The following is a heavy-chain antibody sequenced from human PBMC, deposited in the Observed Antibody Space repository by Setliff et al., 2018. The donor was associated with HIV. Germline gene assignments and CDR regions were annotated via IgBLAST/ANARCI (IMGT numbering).Heavy chain of an antibody. Sequence: SETLSLTCTVSGDSIGDYYWNWIRQPAGKGLEWIGYIHASGKTNYNPSLKSRVTISLDTSKMQFSLHLTSVTAADTAVYYCATLDPSGGNFLAYWGQGTLVTVSS. CDR2: IHASGKT. V-gene: IGHV4-4*09. CDR3: ATLDPSGGNFLAY. D-gene: IGHD2-21*02. J-gene: IGHJ4*02. CDR1: GDSIGDYY.